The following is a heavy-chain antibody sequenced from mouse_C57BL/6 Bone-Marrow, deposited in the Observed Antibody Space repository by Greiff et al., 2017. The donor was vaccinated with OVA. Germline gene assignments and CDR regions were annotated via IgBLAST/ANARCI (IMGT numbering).Heavy chain of an antibody. J-gene: IGHJ2*01. CDR3: AIDYDYDGYYFDY. CDR2: IHPSDSDT. Sequence: QVQLQQPGAELVKPGASVKVSCKASGYTFTSYWMHWVKQRPGQGLEWIVRIHPSDSDTNYNQKFKGKATLTVDKSSSTAYMQLSSLTSEDSAVYYCAIDYDYDGYYFDYWGQGTTLTVSS. CDR1: GYTFTSYW. D-gene: IGHD2-4*01. V-gene: IGHV1-74*01.